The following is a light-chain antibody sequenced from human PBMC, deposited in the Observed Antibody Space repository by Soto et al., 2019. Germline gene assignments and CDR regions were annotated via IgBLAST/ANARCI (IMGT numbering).Light chain of an antibody. CDR1: QTVNSRH. V-gene: IGKV3-20*01. Sequence: ESLLTQSPGTLSLSPGERATLSCRASQTVNSRHLNWYQHKPGQAPRLLIYGASIRAAGIPDRFSGSRSGADFRLHITRLEPEDSAVYYCQQFDGSRPAFTFGQGTKLEI. CDR2: GAS. CDR3: QQFDGSRPAFT. J-gene: IGKJ2*01.